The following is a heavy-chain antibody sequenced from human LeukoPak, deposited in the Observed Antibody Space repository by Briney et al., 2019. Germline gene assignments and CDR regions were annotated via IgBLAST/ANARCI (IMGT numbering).Heavy chain of an antibody. D-gene: IGHD6-6*01. CDR2: IYPGDSDT. CDR1: GYSFTSYW. Sequence: GESLKISCKGSGYSFTSYWIGWVRQMPGKGLEWMGIIYPGDSDTRYSPSFQGQVTISADKSISTAYLQWSSLKASDTAMYYCAGTTSIEDYYYYMDVWGKGTTVTVSS. CDR3: AGTTSIEDYYYYMDV. J-gene: IGHJ6*03. V-gene: IGHV5-51*01.